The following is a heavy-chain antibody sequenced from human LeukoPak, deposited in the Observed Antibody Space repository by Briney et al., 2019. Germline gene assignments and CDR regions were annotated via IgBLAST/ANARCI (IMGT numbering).Heavy chain of an antibody. V-gene: IGHV3-74*01. D-gene: IGHD3-9*01. CDR3: AKEAKYFDWLSLFDY. CDR1: GFTFSSYW. Sequence: GGSLRLSCAASGFTFSSYWMHWVRQAPGKGLVWVSRINSDGSSTSYADSVKGRFTISRDNAKNTLYLQMNSLRAEDTAVYYCAKEAKYFDWLSLFDYWGQGTLVTVSS. J-gene: IGHJ4*02. CDR2: INSDGSST.